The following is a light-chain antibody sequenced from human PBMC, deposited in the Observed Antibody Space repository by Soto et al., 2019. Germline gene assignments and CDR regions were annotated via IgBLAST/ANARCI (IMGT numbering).Light chain of an antibody. J-gene: IGKJ5*01. Sequence: DIQVTQSPSSASASVGDRVTISCRASQDIAGYLAWYQHKPGRAPELLIRTASSLQSGVPSRFSGSGSGTDFTLTINSLQPEDFATYYCQQAYTFPITFGQGTRLEIK. V-gene: IGKV1D-12*01. CDR1: QDIAGY. CDR3: QQAYTFPIT. CDR2: TAS.